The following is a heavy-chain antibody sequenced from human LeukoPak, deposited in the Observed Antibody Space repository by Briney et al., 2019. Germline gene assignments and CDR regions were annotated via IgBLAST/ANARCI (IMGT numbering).Heavy chain of an antibody. V-gene: IGHV3-23*01. CDR1: GFTFNTYA. CDR3: AKSPDVAGTGRFDY. Sequence: GGSLRVSCAASGFTFNTYAMNWVRQAPGKGLEWVSTISGSGGSTYYADSVKGRFTISRDNSKNTLYLQMSSLRAEDTAVYYCAKSPDVAGTGRFDYWGQGTLVTVSS. D-gene: IGHD6-19*01. J-gene: IGHJ4*02. CDR2: ISGSGGST.